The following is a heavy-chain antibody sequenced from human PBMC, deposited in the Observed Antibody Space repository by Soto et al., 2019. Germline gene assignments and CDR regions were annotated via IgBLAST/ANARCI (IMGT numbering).Heavy chain of an antibody. CDR2: IYSGGST. CDR3: ARVGRYCSGDSCYSNHYGMDV. Sequence: GGSLRLSCAASGFTVSSNYMSWVRQAPGKGLEWVSVIYSGGSTYYADSVKGRFTISRDNSKNTLYLQMNSLRAEDTAVYYCARVGRYCSGDSCYSNHYGMDVWGQGTAVTVSS. J-gene: IGHJ6*02. CDR1: GFTVSSNY. D-gene: IGHD2-15*01. V-gene: IGHV3-53*01.